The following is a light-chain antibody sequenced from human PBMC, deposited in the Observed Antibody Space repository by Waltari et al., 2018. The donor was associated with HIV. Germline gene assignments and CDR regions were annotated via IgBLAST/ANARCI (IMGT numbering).Light chain of an antibody. CDR1: QSVLFSSNNKNY. CDR3: QQYYTIPPT. J-gene: IGKJ3*01. Sequence: DIVMTQSPDSLAVSLGERATINCKSSQSVLFSSNNKNYLAWYRQKPGQPPKLLIYWASTRESGVPDRFSGSGSRTDFTLTITSLQAEDVAIYFCQQYYTIPPTFGPGTRVDIK. V-gene: IGKV4-1*01. CDR2: WAS.